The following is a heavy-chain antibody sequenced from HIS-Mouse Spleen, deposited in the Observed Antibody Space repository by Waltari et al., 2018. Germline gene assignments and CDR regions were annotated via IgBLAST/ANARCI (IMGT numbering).Heavy chain of an antibody. CDR2: IRWNSGSI. V-gene: IGHV3-9*01. J-gene: IGHJ4*02. D-gene: IGHD6-19*01. CDR1: GFTFDDYA. CDR3: AKELSVRRQQWLVLDY. Sequence: EVQLVESGGGLVQPGRSLRLSCAASGFTFDDYAMHWVRQAPGKGLEWVSGIRWNSGSIGHADSVKGRFTISRDNAKNSLDLQMNSLRAEDTALYYCAKELSVRRQQWLVLDYWGQGTLVTVSS.